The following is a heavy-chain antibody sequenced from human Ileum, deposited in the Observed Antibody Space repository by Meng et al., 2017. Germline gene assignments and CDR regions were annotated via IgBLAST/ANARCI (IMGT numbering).Heavy chain of an antibody. V-gene: IGHV4-30-4*01. J-gene: IGHJ4*02. CDR2: IFYTGAT. CDR3: VSERRRSYFFDY. Sequence: QVQPQESGPGLVKPSQTLSLNCTVSGGSITSGDYYWSWIRQPPGKGLEWIGYIFYTGATYSNPSLKSRVTVSLDTSKSQFSLKLSSVTAADTAIYYCVSERRRSYFFDYWGQGTLVTVSS. CDR1: GGSITSGDYY.